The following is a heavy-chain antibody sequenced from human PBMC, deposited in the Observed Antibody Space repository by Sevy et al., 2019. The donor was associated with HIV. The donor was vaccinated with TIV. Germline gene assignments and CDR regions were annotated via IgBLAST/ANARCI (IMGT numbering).Heavy chain of an antibody. CDR3: TRGPCSGDTCYSDY. Sequence: GGSLRLSCVASGFTVSSNYMSWVRQAPGKGLEWVSLIYSGGSTYYADSVKGRCNISRDNSKDTLYLQLTALSADDTAVYYCTRGPCSGDTCYSDYWGQRTLVTVSS. CDR1: GFTVSSNY. D-gene: IGHD2-15*01. CDR2: IYSGGST. J-gene: IGHJ4*02. V-gene: IGHV3-53*01.